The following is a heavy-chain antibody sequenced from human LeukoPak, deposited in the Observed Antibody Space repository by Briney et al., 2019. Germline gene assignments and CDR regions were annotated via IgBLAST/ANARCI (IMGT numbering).Heavy chain of an antibody. D-gene: IGHD3-22*01. CDR1: GGSISSYY. CDR3: ARGNYYDSSGIDY. J-gene: IGHJ4*02. CDR2: IYYSGST. V-gene: IGHV4-59*01. Sequence: SETLSLTCTVSGGSISSYYWSWIRQPPGKGLEWTGYIYYSGSTNYNPSLKSRVTISVDTSKNQFSLKLSSVTAADTAVYYCARGNYYDSSGIDYWGQGTLVTVSS.